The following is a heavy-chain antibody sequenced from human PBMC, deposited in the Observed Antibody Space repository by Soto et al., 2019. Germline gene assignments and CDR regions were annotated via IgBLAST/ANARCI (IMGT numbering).Heavy chain of an antibody. CDR3: ARDQSFDRTYYYGIDV. CDR2: ISPFNGNT. V-gene: IGHV1-18*01. Sequence: ASVKVSCKSSGYPFTHYGITWIRQAPGQGLEWMGWISPFNGNTNYGQTLQGRATLTTDTSTSTVFMELRSLTSDDTAVYYCARDQSFDRTYYYGIDVWGQGTTVTVSS. D-gene: IGHD3-16*01. J-gene: IGHJ6*02. CDR1: GYPFTHYG.